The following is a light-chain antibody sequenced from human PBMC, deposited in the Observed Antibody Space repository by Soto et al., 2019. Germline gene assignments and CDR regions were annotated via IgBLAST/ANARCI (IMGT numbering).Light chain of an antibody. Sequence: EIVLTQSPATLSLSPGERATLSCRASQSVSSYLAWYQQKPGQAPRLLIYDASNRATGIPARFSGSGSGTDFTLTISSLEPEDFAVYYCQRRSNFQRTFGQGTKVEIK. V-gene: IGKV3-11*01. CDR3: QRRSNFQRT. CDR1: QSVSSY. CDR2: DAS. J-gene: IGKJ1*01.